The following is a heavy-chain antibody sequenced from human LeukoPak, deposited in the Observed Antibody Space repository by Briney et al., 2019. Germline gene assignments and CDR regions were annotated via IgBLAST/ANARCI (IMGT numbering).Heavy chain of an antibody. CDR2: IYYSGSS. CDR1: GGSINSYY. V-gene: IGHV4-59*01. Sequence: SETLPLTCTVSGGSINSYYWSWIRQPPGKGLEWIGYIYYSGSSNYNPSLKSRVTISVGASKNQFSLKLTSVTAADTAVYYCARVSGYGGNSGVWGQGTLVTVSS. CDR3: ARVSGYGGNSGV. J-gene: IGHJ4*02. D-gene: IGHD4-23*01.